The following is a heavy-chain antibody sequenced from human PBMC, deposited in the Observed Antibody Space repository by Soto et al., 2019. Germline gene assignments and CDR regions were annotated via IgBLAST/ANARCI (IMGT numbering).Heavy chain of an antibody. CDR2: ISTNSDHI. Sequence: EVQLVESGGGLVKPGESLRLSCAESGFTFSGYSMNWVRQAPGKGLEWVSSISTNSDHIYYADSVKGRFTISRDNAKNSLFLQMTGLRVEDAAVYYCARATRGGYKEGFDYWGQGTMVTVSS. J-gene: IGHJ4*02. V-gene: IGHV3-21*01. CDR1: GFTFSGYS. CDR3: ARATRGGYKEGFDY. D-gene: IGHD5-12*01.